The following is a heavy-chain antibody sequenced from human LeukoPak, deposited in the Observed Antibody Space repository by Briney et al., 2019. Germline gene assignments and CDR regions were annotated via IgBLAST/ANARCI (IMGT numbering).Heavy chain of an antibody. D-gene: IGHD3-22*01. CDR2: INPHSGGT. V-gene: IGHV1-2*06. CDR1: GYTFTGYY. CDR3: ARDRGYYPELDY. Sequence: GASVKVSCKASGYTFTGYYIHWVRQAPGQGLEWKGRINPHSGGTNYAQKFQGRVTMTRDTSISTVYMELSSLRSDDTAVFYCARDRGYYPELDYWGQGTLVTVSS. J-gene: IGHJ4*02.